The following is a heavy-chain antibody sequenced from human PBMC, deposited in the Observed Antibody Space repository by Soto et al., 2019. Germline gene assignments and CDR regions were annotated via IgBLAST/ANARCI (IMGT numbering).Heavy chain of an antibody. CDR3: ARDSPFYDSSGYQTPLFFDY. CDR1: GFTFSSYE. D-gene: IGHD3-22*01. J-gene: IGHJ4*02. Sequence: GGSLRLSCAASGFTFSSYEMNWVRQAPGKGLEWVSYISSSGSTIYYADSVKGRFTISRDNAKNSLYLQMNSLRAEDTAVYYCARDSPFYDSSGYQTPLFFDYWGQGTLVTVSS. V-gene: IGHV3-48*03. CDR2: ISSSGSTI.